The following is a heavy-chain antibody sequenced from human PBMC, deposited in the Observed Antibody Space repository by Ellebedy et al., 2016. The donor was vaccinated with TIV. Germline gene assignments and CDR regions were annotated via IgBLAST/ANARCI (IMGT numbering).Heavy chain of an antibody. CDR3: ARGDQRGEWELLEFDY. CDR2: ISGDNGNT. CDR1: GYTFTSYG. J-gene: IGHJ4*02. D-gene: IGHD1-26*01. Sequence: ASVKVSXKTSGYTFTSYGVNWVRQAPGQGLEWMGWISGDNGNTNYAQKLQARVTMTTDTSTNTAYMELRSLRSDDTAVYYCARGDQRGEWELLEFDYWGQGTLITVSS. V-gene: IGHV1-18*01.